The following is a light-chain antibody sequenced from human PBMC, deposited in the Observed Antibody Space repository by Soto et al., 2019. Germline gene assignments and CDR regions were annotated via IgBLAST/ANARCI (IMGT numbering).Light chain of an antibody. CDR3: ETWDSNTRV. V-gene: IGLV4-60*02. CDR1: RGHSSYI. J-gene: IGLJ3*02. CDR2: LEGSGSY. Sequence: QSVLTQSSSASASLGSSVKLTCTQSRGHSSYIIAWHQQQPGKAPRYLMKLEGSGSYNKGSGVPDRFSGSSSGADRYLTISNLQFEDEADYYCETWDSNTRVFGGGTQLTVL.